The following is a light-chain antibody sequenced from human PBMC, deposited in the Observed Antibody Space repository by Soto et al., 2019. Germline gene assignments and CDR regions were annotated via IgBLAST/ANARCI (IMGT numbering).Light chain of an antibody. J-gene: IGKJ1*01. Sequence: EIVLRQSPGTLSLSPGERATLSCRASQSVSNSYLAWYQQKPGQAPRLLIYGASSRATGIPDRFSGSGSGTDFALTISRLEPEDFAVYHCQQYGGSPWTFGQGTKVEIK. CDR1: QSVSNSY. V-gene: IGKV3-20*01. CDR2: GAS. CDR3: QQYGGSPWT.